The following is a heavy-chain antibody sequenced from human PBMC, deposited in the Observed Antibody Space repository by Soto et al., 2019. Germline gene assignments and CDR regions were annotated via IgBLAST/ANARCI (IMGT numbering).Heavy chain of an antibody. CDR1: GGSISSGGYY. CDR3: ARLGYCSGGSCYSLDYFDY. D-gene: IGHD2-15*01. J-gene: IGHJ4*02. V-gene: IGHV4-31*03. CDR2: IYYSGST. Sequence: QVQLQESGPGLVKPSQTLSLTCTVSGGSISSGGYYWSWIRQHPGKGLEWIGYIYYSGSTYYNPSLKSRVTISVDTSKNQFSLKLSSVTAADTAVYYCARLGYCSGGSCYSLDYFDYWGQGTLVTVSS.